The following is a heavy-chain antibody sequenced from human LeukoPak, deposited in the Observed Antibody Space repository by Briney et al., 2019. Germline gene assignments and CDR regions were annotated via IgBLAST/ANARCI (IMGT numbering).Heavy chain of an antibody. V-gene: IGHV3-48*04. CDR2: ISSSSSTI. CDR1: GFTFSSYS. Sequence: GGSLRLSCAASGFTFSSYSMNWVRQAPGKGLEWVSYISSSSSTIYYADSVKGRFTISRDNAKNSLYLQMNSLRAEDTAVYYCARDSETDYGYSSSCFQHWGQGTLVTVSS. CDR3: ARDSETDYGYSSSCFQH. D-gene: IGHD6-13*01. J-gene: IGHJ1*01.